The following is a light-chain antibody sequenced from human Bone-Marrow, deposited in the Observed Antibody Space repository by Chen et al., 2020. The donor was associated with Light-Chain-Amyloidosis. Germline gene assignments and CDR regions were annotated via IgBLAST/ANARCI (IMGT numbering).Light chain of an antibody. J-gene: IGLJ2*01. CDR3: QSADSSGTYEVI. Sequence: SYELTQPPSVSVSPGQTARITCSGDDLPTKYAYWYQQKPGPSPVLVIHRDTERPSVISARFSGSSSGTTATLTISGVQAEDEADYHCQSADSSGTYEVIFGGGTKLTVL. CDR2: RDT. V-gene: IGLV3-25*03. CDR1: DLPTKY.